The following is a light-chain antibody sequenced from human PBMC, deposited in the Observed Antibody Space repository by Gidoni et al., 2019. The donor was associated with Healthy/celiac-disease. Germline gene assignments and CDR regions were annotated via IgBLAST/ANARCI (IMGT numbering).Light chain of an antibody. Sequence: DPASITCRASQGISSWLAWYQQKQGKAPKLLIYAASSLQSGVASRFSGSGSGTDFTITISSLQPEDFATYYCQQTNSFPLTFGGGTKVEIK. CDR1: QGISSW. CDR3: QQTNSFPLT. V-gene: IGKV1-12*01. J-gene: IGKJ4*01. CDR2: AAS.